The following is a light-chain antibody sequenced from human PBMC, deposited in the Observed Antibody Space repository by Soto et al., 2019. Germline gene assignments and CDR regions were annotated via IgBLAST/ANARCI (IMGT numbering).Light chain of an antibody. CDR1: QSISSW. CDR2: DAS. J-gene: IGKJ1*01. CDR3: QQYNNYCT. V-gene: IGKV1-5*01. Sequence: DIPMTQSPSTLSASVGDRVTITCRARQSISSWLAWYQQKPGKAPKLLIYDASSLESGVPSRFSGSGSATEFTLTISSLQPYDFATYYCQQYNNYCTFGQGTRVAIK.